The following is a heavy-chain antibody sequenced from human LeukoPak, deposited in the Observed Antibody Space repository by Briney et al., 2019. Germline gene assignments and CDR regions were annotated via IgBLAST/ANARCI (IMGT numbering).Heavy chain of an antibody. J-gene: IGHJ4*02. Sequence: TLSLTCAVYGGSFSGYYWSWIRQPPGKGLEWIGEINHSGSANYNPSLKSRVTISVDTSKNQFSLKLSSVTAADTAVYYCAREVGRYEFDYWGQGTLVTVSS. D-gene: IGHD1-26*01. CDR3: AREVGRYEFDY. CDR1: GGSFSGYY. CDR2: INHSGSA. V-gene: IGHV4-34*01.